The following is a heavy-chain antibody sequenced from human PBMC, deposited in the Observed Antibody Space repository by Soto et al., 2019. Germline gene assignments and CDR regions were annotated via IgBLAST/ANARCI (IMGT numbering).Heavy chain of an antibody. V-gene: IGHV3-23*01. CDR2: IGGGDRV. CDR1: GFTFTDYV. D-gene: IGHD5-18*01. Sequence: VQLLQSGGGLVHPGGSVRLSCAASGFTFTDYVINWVRQAPGKGLQWVSGIGGGDRVWQADSVQGRVSISRDNSKDTGYLQLNSLRVDDTAVYYCARWDGYGDYWGQGVLVTVSS. CDR3: ARWDGYGDY. J-gene: IGHJ4*02.